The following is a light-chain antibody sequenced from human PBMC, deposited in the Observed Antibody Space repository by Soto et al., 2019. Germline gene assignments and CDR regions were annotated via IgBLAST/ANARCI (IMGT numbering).Light chain of an antibody. CDR2: EVS. J-gene: IGLJ1*01. Sequence: QSVLTQPPSASGSFGQSVTISCTGTSSDVGGYNYVSWYQQHSGKAPKLMIYEVSERPSGVPDRFSGSKSGNTASLTVSGLQADDEADYYCSSYSGTNYHYVFGTGTKVTVL. V-gene: IGLV2-8*01. CDR1: SSDVGGYNY. CDR3: SSYSGTNYHYV.